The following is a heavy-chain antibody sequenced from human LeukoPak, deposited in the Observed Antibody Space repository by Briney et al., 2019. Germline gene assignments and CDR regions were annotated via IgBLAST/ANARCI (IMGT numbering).Heavy chain of an antibody. CDR1: GYTFTSYG. V-gene: IGHV1-18*01. Sequence: GASVKVSCKASGYTFTSYGISWVRQAPGQGLEWMGWISAYNGNANYAQKLQGRVTMTTDTSTSTAHMELRSLRSDDTAVYYCARAYLEWELHPFDYWGQGTLVTVSS. J-gene: IGHJ4*02. CDR2: ISAYNGNA. D-gene: IGHD1-26*01. CDR3: ARAYLEWELHPFDY.